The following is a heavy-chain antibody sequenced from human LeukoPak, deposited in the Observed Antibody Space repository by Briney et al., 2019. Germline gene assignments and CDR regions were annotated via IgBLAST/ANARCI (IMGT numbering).Heavy chain of an antibody. V-gene: IGHV3-74*01. CDR2: INHDGSST. Sequence: PGGSLRLSCATSGFTFTTFWMHWVRQAPGKGRGWVSRINHDGSSTNYADSVKGRFNISRDNAKNSLYLQMNSLRAEDLALYYCAKSSSSWYVGNWFDPWGQGTLVTVSS. J-gene: IGHJ5*02. CDR1: GFTFTTFW. D-gene: IGHD6-13*01. CDR3: AKSSSSWYVGNWFDP.